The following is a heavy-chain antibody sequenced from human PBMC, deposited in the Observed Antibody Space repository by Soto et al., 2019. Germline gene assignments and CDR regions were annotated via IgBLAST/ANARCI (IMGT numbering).Heavy chain of an antibody. J-gene: IGHJ5*02. CDR3: ARGEGGILGGVLNWFDP. Sequence: QVQLVQSGAEVKKPGSSVKVSCKASGGTFSSYAISWVRQAPGQGLEWMGGIIPIFGTANYAQKFQGRVTITADESTSTAYMELSSLRSEDTAVYYCARGEGGILGGVLNWFDPWGQGTLVTVSS. V-gene: IGHV1-69*01. D-gene: IGHD3-3*01. CDR2: IIPIFGTA. CDR1: GGTFSSYA.